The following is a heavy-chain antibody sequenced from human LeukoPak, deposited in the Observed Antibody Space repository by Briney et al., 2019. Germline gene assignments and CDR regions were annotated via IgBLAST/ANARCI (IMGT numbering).Heavy chain of an antibody. CDR2: ISSSSSTI. Sequence: GGSQRLSFAASGFTFSSYSMNWVRQAPGKGLEWVSYISSSSSTIYYADSVKGRFTISRDNAKNSLYLQMSSLRAEDTAVYYCARDPAIVGAPDYWGQGTLVTVSS. D-gene: IGHD1-26*01. CDR3: ARDPAIVGAPDY. CDR1: GFTFSSYS. J-gene: IGHJ4*02. V-gene: IGHV3-48*04.